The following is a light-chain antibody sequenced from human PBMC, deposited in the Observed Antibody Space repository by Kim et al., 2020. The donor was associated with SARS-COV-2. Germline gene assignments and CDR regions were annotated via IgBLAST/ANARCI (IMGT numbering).Light chain of an antibody. J-gene: IGKJ1*01. CDR1: QSNGSW. CDR2: DAY. Sequence: GDRGTIACRASQSNGSWFAWYQQKPGKAPQLLMSDAYSLESGVPSRFSGSGSETNFTLTITSLQPDDFATYYCKQYTSSYPTFGQGTKMDIK. V-gene: IGKV1-5*01. CDR3: KQYTSSYPT.